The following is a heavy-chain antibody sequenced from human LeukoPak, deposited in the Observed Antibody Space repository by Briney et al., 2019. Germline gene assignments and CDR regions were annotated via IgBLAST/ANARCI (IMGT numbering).Heavy chain of an antibody. CDR3: AKEKKSGGWPIDY. CDR1: GFTFSTYA. CDR2: ISDGGDYT. Sequence: PGGSLRVSCAASGFTFSTYAMGWVRQAPGKGLEWVSGISDGGDYTYYADSVKGRFTISRDNSKNTLYLQMNSLRADDTAVYHCAKEKKSGGWPIDYWGQGALVTVSS. V-gene: IGHV3-23*01. D-gene: IGHD6-19*01. J-gene: IGHJ4*02.